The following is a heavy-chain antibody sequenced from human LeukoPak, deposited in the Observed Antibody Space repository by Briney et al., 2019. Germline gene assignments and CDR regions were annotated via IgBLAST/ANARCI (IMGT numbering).Heavy chain of an antibody. CDR2: INPSGDNT. D-gene: IGHD5-24*01. Sequence: ASVKVSCKASGYTFTNNFMHWVRQAPGQGLEWIGIINPSGDNTWYAQKFQGRVTMTEDTSTDTAYMELSSLRSEDTAVYYCATIRDGYNRDYWGQGTLVTVSS. CDR1: GYTFTNNF. V-gene: IGHV1-46*01. CDR3: ATIRDGYNRDY. J-gene: IGHJ4*02.